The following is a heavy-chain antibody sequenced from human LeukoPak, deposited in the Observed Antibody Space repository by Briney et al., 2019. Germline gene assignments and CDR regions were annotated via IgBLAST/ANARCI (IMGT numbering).Heavy chain of an antibody. V-gene: IGHV1-2*02. CDR3: AREPRCQADLGCYYYMDV. Sequence: ASVKVACMASGYTFTGYYMHWVLQAPGQGLEWMGWLNPNSGGTNYAQKYQGRVTMTRDTSISTAYMELSRLRSDDTAVYYCAREPRCQADLGCYYYMDVWGKGTTVTVSS. J-gene: IGHJ6*03. CDR1: GYTFTGYY. D-gene: IGHD7-27*01. CDR2: LNPNSGGT.